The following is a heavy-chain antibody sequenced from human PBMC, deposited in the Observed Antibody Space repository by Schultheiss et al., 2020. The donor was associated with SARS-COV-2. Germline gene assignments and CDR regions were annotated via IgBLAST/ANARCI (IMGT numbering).Heavy chain of an antibody. V-gene: IGHV1-2*04. CDR3: AASSVRGEYYYGMDV. CDR1: GYTFTNYY. CDR2: INPKSGGT. Sequence: ASVKVSCKASGYTFTNYYLHWVRQAPGQGLEWMGWINPKSGGTKYAQKLQGWVTMTRDTSISTAYMELSRLRSDDTAVYYCAASSVRGEYYYGMDVWGQGTTVTVSS. D-gene: IGHD3-10*01. J-gene: IGHJ6*02.